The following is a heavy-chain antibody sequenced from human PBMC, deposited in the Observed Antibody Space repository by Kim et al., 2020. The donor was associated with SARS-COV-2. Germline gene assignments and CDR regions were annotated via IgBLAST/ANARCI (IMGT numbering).Heavy chain of an antibody. J-gene: IGHJ4*02. D-gene: IGHD3-10*01. CDR1: GFTFSSYA. CDR3: ARARLHYGSGSYFDY. Sequence: GGSLRLSCAASGFTFSSYAMHWVRQAPGKGLEWVAAISYDGSNKYYADSVKGRFTISRDNSKNTLYLQMNSLRAEDTAVYYCARARLHYGSGSYFDYWGQGTLVTVSS. V-gene: IGHV3-30*04. CDR2: ISYDGSNK.